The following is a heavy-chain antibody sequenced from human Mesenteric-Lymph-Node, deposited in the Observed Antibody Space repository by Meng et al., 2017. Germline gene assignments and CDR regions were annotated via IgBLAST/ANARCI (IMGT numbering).Heavy chain of an antibody. CDR1: GGYISSSSYY. D-gene: IGHD1-14*01. Sequence: LLLQESGPGLVKPSAILSLTCTVSGGYISSSSYYWAWIRQPPGEGLEWIGSVVYSGTTYYTSSLKSRVSISVDTSKNQFSLKLSSVTGADTAVYYCARHHHSPTFDYWGQGTLVTVSS. CDR3: ARHHHSPTFDY. CDR2: VVYSGTT. V-gene: IGHV4-39*01. J-gene: IGHJ4*02.